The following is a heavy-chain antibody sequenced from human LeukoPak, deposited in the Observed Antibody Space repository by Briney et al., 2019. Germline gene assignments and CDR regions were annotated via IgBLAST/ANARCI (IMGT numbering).Heavy chain of an antibody. CDR3: AYSVEGELLVGAFDI. Sequence: GASVKVSCKASGYTFTSYGISWVRQAPGQGLEWMGWISAYNGNTNYAQKLQGRVTMTTDTSTSTAYMELRSLRSDDTAVYYCAYSVEGELLVGAFDIWGQGTMVTVSS. D-gene: IGHD1-26*01. CDR2: ISAYNGNT. V-gene: IGHV1-18*01. CDR1: GYTFTSYG. J-gene: IGHJ3*02.